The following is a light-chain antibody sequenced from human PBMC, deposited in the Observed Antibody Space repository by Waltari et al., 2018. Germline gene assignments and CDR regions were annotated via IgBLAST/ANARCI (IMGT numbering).Light chain of an antibody. Sequence: QSALTQPASVSGSPGQSITISCTGTTRDVGRYNYVSWYQCHPGKAPELIIYEVTNRPSGVSGRFSGSKSGNTASRGISGLQPEDEADYYCSSYTSIKTPYVVFGGGTKVTVL. CDR3: SSYTSIKTPYVV. CDR2: EVT. J-gene: IGLJ2*01. CDR1: TRDVGRYNY. V-gene: IGLV2-14*01.